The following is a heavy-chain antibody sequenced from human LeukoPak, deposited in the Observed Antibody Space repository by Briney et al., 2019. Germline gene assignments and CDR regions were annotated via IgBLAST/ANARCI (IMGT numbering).Heavy chain of an antibody. V-gene: IGHV3-7*03. CDR3: AKEGRSLQTY. Sequence: GGSLRLSCAASGFTFSNAWMNWVRQAPGKGLEWVANIKEDGTETYYVDSVKGRFTISRDNAKNSLYLQMNSLRVEDTAVYYCAKEGRSLQTYWGQGTLVTVSS. J-gene: IGHJ4*02. D-gene: IGHD5-24*01. CDR1: GFTFSNAW. CDR2: IKEDGTET.